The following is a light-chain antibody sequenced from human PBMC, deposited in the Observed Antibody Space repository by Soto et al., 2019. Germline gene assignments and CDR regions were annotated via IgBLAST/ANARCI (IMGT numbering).Light chain of an antibody. Sequence: QSALTQPASVSGSRGQSITISCSGTSSDIGSYNLVSWYQQHPGKAPKLLIYEVSKRPSGAPDRFSGSKSGNTASLTVSGLQTEDEADYYCSSYAGSNARVFGTGTKVTVL. CDR1: SSDIGSYNL. CDR3: SSYAGSNARV. J-gene: IGLJ1*01. CDR2: EVS. V-gene: IGLV2-14*02.